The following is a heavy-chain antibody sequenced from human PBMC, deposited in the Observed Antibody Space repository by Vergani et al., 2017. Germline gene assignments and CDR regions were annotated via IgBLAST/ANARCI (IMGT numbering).Heavy chain of an antibody. CDR2: ISYDGTQT. CDR1: GVTSSYYG. D-gene: IGHD1-1*01. CDR3: ATKSWCTPGCQIGYFRE. J-gene: IGHJ1*01. Sequence: QVHLVESGGGVVQPGRSLRLSCVVSGVTSSYYGMHWVRPAPGKGLEWVAVISYDGTQTYYADSVKGRFTISRDNSKSTLYLQMDSLRSENTAGYCCATKSWCTPGCQIGYFREWGQGTLVNVSS. V-gene: IGHV3-30*03.